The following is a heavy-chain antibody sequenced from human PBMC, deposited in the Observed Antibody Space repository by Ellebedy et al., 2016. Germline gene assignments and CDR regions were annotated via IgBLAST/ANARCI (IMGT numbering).Heavy chain of an antibody. Sequence: SVKVSXKVSGGTFSSYAISWVRQAPGQGLEWMGGIIPIFGTANYAQKLQGRVTLTTDTSTSTAYMELRSLRSDDTAVYYCARDYCGSARCYIDYWGQGTLVTVSS. D-gene: IGHD2-2*02. J-gene: IGHJ4*02. V-gene: IGHV1-69*05. CDR2: IIPIFGTA. CDR3: ARDYCGSARCYIDY. CDR1: GGTFSSYA.